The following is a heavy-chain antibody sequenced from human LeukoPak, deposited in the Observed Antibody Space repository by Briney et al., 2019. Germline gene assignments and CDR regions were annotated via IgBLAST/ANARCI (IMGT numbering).Heavy chain of an antibody. V-gene: IGHV4-59*01. J-gene: IGHJ5*02. CDR1: GGSISSGY. Sequence: SSETLSLTCSVSGGSISSGYWSWIRQPPGKGLEWIAYIYNSGRSNYNPSLKSRVTISLDTSKNQFSLKLISVTAADTAVYYCAGGSGASWFDPWGQGTLVIVSS. D-gene: IGHD2-8*02. CDR2: IYNSGRS. CDR3: AGGSGASWFDP.